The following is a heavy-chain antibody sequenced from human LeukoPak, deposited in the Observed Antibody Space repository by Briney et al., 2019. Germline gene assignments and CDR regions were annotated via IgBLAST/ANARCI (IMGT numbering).Heavy chain of an antibody. D-gene: IGHD2-8*01. V-gene: IGHV1-8*01. Sequence: ASVKVSCKTSGYTFTSYDIDWVRQAPGQGLEWMGRMNPNRGNTDYAQKFQGRVTMTRDTSISTAYMELDSLTSEDTAVYYCARGMYYDPWGQGTLVTVSS. CDR1: GYTFTSYD. CDR2: MNPNRGNT. CDR3: ARGMYYDP. J-gene: IGHJ5*02.